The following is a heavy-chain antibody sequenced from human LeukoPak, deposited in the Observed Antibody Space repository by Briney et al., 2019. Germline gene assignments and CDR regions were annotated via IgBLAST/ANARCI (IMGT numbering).Heavy chain of an antibody. CDR3: ARGGFYCSSTSCSNGGFDY. J-gene: IGHJ4*02. CDR2: INHSGST. D-gene: IGHD2-2*01. Sequence: SETLSLTCAVYGGSFSGYYWSWIRQPPGKGLEWIGEINHSGSTNHNPSLKSRVTISVDTSKNQFSLKLSSVTAADTAVYYCARGGFYCSSTSCSNGGFDYWGQGTLVTVSS. CDR1: GGSFSGYY. V-gene: IGHV4-34*01.